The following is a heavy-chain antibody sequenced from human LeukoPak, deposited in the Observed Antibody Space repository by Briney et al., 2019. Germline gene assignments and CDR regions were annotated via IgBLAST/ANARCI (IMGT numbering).Heavy chain of an antibody. D-gene: IGHD3-10*01. CDR3: ARDLRFGELLFGY. CDR1: GFTFSSFE. Sequence: GGSLRLSCAASGFTFSSFEMNWVRQAPGKGLEWVSYIDTSGSSIYYADSVKGRFTISRDNAKNTLYLEMNSLRAEDTAVYYCARDLRFGELLFGYWGQGTLVTVSS. CDR2: IDTSGSSI. J-gene: IGHJ4*02. V-gene: IGHV3-48*03.